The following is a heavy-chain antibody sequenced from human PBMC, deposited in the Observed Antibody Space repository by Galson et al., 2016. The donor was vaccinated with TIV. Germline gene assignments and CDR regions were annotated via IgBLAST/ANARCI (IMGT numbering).Heavy chain of an antibody. J-gene: IGHJ4*02. CDR2: IGSGGRAI. Sequence: LRLSCAASGFIFSDYYMSWIRQAPGKGLEWIAYIGSGGRAIYYADSVKGRFTISRDDAKNSLYLQMNSLRADDTAMYYCARDCSGANCYTDPMYFDYWGQGTLVTVSS. CDR3: ARDCSGANCYTDPMYFDY. CDR1: GFIFSDYY. V-gene: IGHV3-11*01. D-gene: IGHD2-2*02.